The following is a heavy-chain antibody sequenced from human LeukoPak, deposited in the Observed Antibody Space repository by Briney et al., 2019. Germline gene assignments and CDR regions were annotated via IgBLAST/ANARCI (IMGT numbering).Heavy chain of an antibody. Sequence: PGRSLRLSCAASGFTFDAYAMHWVRQAPGKGLVWVSRIKTDGSSTSYADSVKGRFTISRDNAKNTLYLQMNSLRTEDTAVYYCASSRDGYFDYWGQGTLVTVSS. D-gene: IGHD5-24*01. V-gene: IGHV3-74*01. J-gene: IGHJ4*02. CDR1: GFTFDAYA. CDR2: IKTDGSST. CDR3: ASSRDGYFDY.